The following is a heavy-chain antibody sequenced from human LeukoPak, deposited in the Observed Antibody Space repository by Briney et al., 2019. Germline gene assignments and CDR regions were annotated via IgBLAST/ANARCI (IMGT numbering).Heavy chain of an antibody. D-gene: IGHD6-13*01. Sequence: GGSLRLSCAASGFTFTTYGMHWVRQAPGKGLEWVAVIWNDGSYKHYADSVKGRFTISRDDSKNTIYLQMNSLRAEDAAVYYCARDVLQQMIQGYDYWGQGTLVTVSS. V-gene: IGHV3-33*01. CDR1: GFTFTTYG. J-gene: IGHJ4*02. CDR3: ARDVLQQMIQGYDY. CDR2: IWNDGSYK.